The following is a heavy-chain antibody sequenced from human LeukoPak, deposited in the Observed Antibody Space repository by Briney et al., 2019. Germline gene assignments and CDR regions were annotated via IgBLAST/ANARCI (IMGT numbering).Heavy chain of an antibody. V-gene: IGHV4-34*01. CDR3: ASREHYYDSSGLDY. CDR1: GGSISSYY. Sequence: SETLSLTCTVSGGSISSYYWSWIRQPPGKGLEWIGEINHSGSTNYNPSLKSRVTISVDTSKNQFSLKLSSVTAADTAVYYCASREHYYDSSGLDYWGQGTLVTVSS. CDR2: INHSGST. D-gene: IGHD3-22*01. J-gene: IGHJ4*02.